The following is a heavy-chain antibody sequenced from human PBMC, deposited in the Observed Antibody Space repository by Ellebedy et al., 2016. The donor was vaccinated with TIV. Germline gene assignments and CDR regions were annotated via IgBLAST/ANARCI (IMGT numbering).Heavy chain of an antibody. CDR1: LGSISSHY. D-gene: IGHD3-3*01. Sequence: SETLSLTCTVSLGSISSHYWTWIRQPPGKGLEWIGSIYYTGSTSYSPSLTGRVTISIDTPKNQFSLKVTSVTAADTAVYYCAREFRYDFWRGPLDHWGQGTTVTVSS. J-gene: IGHJ4*02. CDR3: AREFRYDFWRGPLDH. V-gene: IGHV4-59*11. CDR2: IYYTGST.